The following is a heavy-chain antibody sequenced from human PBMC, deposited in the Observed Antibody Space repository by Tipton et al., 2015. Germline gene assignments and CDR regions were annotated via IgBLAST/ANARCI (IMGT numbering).Heavy chain of an antibody. CDR1: AYSISTDYY. Sequence: TLSLTCAVSAYSISTDYYWVWIRQPPGKGLEWIGAISHSGKTYSNPSLKSRVTISADTSKNQFSLTLNSVTAADTAFYYCARKPVVRGAYYYIDYWGQGTLVTVSS. D-gene: IGHD3-10*01. J-gene: IGHJ4*02. CDR2: ISHSGKT. CDR3: ARKPVVRGAYYYIDY. V-gene: IGHV4-38-2*01.